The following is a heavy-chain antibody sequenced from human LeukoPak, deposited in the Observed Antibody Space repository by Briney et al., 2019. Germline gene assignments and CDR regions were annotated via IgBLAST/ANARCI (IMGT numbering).Heavy chain of an antibody. Sequence: WASVKVSCKASGYTFIGYYMYWVRQAPGQGLEWMGWINPNSGGTNYAQKFQGRVTMTRDTSISTAYTELSSLRSDDTAVYYCARRWIVRAAYWFDPWGQGTLVTVSS. J-gene: IGHJ5*02. D-gene: IGHD1-26*01. CDR3: ARRWIVRAAYWFDP. CDR1: GYTFIGYY. CDR2: INPNSGGT. V-gene: IGHV1-2*02.